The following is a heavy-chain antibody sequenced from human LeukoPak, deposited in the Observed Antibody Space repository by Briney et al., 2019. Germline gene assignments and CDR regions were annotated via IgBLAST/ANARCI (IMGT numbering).Heavy chain of an antibody. Sequence: SETLSLTCTVSGGSISSYYWSWIRQPPGKGLEWIGYIYTSGSTNYNPSLKSRVTISVDTSKNQFSLKLSSVTAADTAVYHCARHTIAGLPVGWGQGTLVTVSS. J-gene: IGHJ4*02. CDR2: IYTSGST. CDR1: GGSISSYY. D-gene: IGHD3-9*01. V-gene: IGHV4-4*09. CDR3: ARHTIAGLPVG.